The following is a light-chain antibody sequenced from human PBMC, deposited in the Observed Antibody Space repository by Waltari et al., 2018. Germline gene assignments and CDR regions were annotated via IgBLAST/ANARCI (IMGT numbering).Light chain of an antibody. J-gene: IGLJ2*01. CDR3: ATWDNGLNGVV. Sequence: QSVLTQPPSASGTPGQRITVSCSGSRSNLGSNTVNWYQQLPVTAPKLLIYKNNRRPSGVPDRFSGSKSGTSASLAISGLQSEDEADYFCATWDNGLNGVVFGGGSKVTVL. V-gene: IGLV1-44*01. CDR2: KNN. CDR1: RSNLGSNT.